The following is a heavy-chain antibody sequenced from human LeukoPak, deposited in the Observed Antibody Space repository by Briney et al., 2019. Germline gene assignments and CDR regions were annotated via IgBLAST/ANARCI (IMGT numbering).Heavy chain of an antibody. J-gene: IGHJ4*02. CDR1: GFTVSSNY. Sequence: GGSLRLSCAASGFTVSSNYMSWVRQAPGKGLEWVSIIYSGGSTFYADSVKGRFTISRDDSKNTLYLQMNSLRAEDTAVYYCARGAIDSSDFYYFDYWGQGTLVTVSS. D-gene: IGHD3-22*01. CDR3: ARGAIDSSDFYYFDY. V-gene: IGHV3-53*01. CDR2: IYSGGST.